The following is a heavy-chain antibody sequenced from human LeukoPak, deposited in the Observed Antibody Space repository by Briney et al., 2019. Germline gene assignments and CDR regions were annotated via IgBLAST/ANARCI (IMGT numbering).Heavy chain of an antibody. V-gene: IGHV4-34*01. CDR1: GGSFSGYY. Sequence: PSETLSLTGAVYGGSFSGYYWSWIRQPPGKGLEWIGEINHSGSTNYNPSLKSRVTISVDTSKNQFSLKLSSVTAADTVVHYCARLFGYYYGSGSPNFDYWGQGTLVTVSS. CDR3: ARLFGYYYGSGSPNFDY. D-gene: IGHD3-10*01. J-gene: IGHJ4*02. CDR2: INHSGST.